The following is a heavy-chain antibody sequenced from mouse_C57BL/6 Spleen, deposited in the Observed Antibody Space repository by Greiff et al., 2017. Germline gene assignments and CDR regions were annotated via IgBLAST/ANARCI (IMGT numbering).Heavy chain of an antibody. CDR3: ARENQYDGLDY. J-gene: IGHJ2*01. V-gene: IGHV1-82*01. Sequence: QVQLQQSGPELVKPGASVKISCKASGYAFSSSWMNWVKQRPGKGLEWIGGIYPGDGDTNYNGKFKGKATLTADKSSSTAYMQLSSLTSEDSAVYCGARENQYDGLDYWGQGTTLTVSS. CDR1: GYAFSSSW. CDR2: IYPGDGDT. D-gene: IGHD2-14*01.